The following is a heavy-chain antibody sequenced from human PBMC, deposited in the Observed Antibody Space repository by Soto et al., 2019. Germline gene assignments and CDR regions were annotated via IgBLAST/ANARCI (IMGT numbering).Heavy chain of an antibody. V-gene: IGHV1-46*01. CDR2: INPSGGST. CDR3: STYCSGGSCYYRGDYYYGMDV. CDR1: GHTFTSYY. J-gene: IGHJ6*02. Sequence: ASVKVSCKASGHTFTSYYMHWVRQAPGQGLEWMGIINPSGGSTSYAQKFQGRVTMTRDTSTSTVYMELSSLRSEDTAVYYCSTYCSGGSCYYRGDYYYGMDVWGQGTTVTVSS. D-gene: IGHD2-15*01.